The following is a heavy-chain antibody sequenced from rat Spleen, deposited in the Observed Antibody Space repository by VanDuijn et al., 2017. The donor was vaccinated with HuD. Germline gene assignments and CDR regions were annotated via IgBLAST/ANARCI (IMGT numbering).Heavy chain of an antibody. J-gene: IGHJ3*01. Sequence: QIQLQQSGAELAKPGSSVKLSCKASGYTFPSYYITWIKQTTGQGLDYIGYINTGSGGTHYNEKFKGKATLTVDKSSSAAFMQLSSLTPDDSAVYYCARGEFGDWFAYWGQGTLVTVSS. V-gene: IGHV1-43*01. D-gene: IGHD4-3*01. CDR3: ARGEFGDWFAY. CDR1: GYTFPSYY. CDR2: INTGSGGT.